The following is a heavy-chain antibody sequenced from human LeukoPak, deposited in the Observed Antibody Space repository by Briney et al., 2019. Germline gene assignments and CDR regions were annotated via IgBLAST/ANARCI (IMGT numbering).Heavy chain of an antibody. Sequence: PETLSLTCTVSGGSISSSYYYWGWIRQPPGKGLEWIGSIYYSGSTYYNPSLKSRVTISVDTSKNQFSLKLSSVTAADTAVYYCARFLYDFWSGYFDYWGQGTLVTVSS. CDR2: IYYSGST. J-gene: IGHJ4*02. CDR1: GGSISSSYYY. CDR3: ARFLYDFWSGYFDY. V-gene: IGHV4-39*07. D-gene: IGHD3-3*01.